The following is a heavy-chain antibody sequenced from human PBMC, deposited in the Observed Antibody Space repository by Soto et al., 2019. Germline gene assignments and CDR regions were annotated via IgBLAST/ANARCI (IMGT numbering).Heavy chain of an antibody. CDR3: ARDRWSSSPTYYYYYGMDV. CDR1: GYTFTSYG. J-gene: IGHJ6*02. V-gene: IGHV1-18*01. D-gene: IGHD6-6*01. CDR2: ISAYNGNT. Sequence: ASVKVSCKASGYTFTSYGISWVRQAPGQGLEWMGWISAYNGNTNYAQKLQGRVTMTTDTSTSTAYMELRSLRSDDTAVYYCARDRWSSSPTYYYYYGMDVWGQGTTVTVYS.